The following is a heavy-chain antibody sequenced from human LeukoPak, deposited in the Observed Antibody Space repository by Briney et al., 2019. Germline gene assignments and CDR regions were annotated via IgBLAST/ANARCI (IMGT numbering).Heavy chain of an antibody. CDR2: ITRSNYI. CDR3: ARVGMTTVTY. J-gene: IGHJ4*02. CDR1: GFAFSSYG. Sequence: GGSLRLSCAASGFAFSSYGMHWVRQAPGKGLEWVSSITRSNYIYYADSVKGRFTISRDNAKNSLYLQMNSLRAEDTAVYYCARVGMTTVTYWGQGTLVTVSS. V-gene: IGHV3-21*06. D-gene: IGHD4-17*01.